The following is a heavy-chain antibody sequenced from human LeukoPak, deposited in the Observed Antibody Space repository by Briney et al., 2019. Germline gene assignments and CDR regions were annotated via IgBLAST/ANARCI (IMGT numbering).Heavy chain of an antibody. CDR2: ISAYNGNT. CDR3: AKTPGDVYYYYYGMDV. CDR1: GYTFTSYG. Sequence: GASVKVSCKASGYTFTSYGISWVRQAPGQGLEWMGWISAYNGNTNYAQKLQGRVTMTTDTTTSTAYMELRSLRSDDTAVYYCAKTPGDVYYYYYGMDVWGQGTTVTVSS. V-gene: IGHV1-18*01. J-gene: IGHJ6*02.